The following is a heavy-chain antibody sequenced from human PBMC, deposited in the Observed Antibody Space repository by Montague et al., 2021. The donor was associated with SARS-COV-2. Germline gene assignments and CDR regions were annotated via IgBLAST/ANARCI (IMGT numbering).Heavy chain of an antibody. D-gene: IGHD2-2*01. V-gene: IGHV4-34*01. CDR2: INVSGTA. J-gene: IGHJ3*01. Sequence: SETLSLTCAVYGGSFSVYYWNWLRQSPRSGLEWIAGINVSGTAEYNPSLKSRVSILVDTSKNQFTLKLTSVTAADTAMYYCAKEREVVRAARTLVAFDLWGQGTMVTVSS. CDR3: AKEREVVRAARTLVAFDL. CDR1: GGSFSVYY.